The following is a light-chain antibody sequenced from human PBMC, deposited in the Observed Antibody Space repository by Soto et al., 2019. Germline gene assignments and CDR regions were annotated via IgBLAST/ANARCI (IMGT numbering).Light chain of an antibody. CDR3: AAWDASLSGHV. J-gene: IGLJ1*01. CDR1: SSNIGSYP. CDR2: SDD. Sequence: QSVLTQSPLASGTPGQRVTISCYGSSSNIGSYPVYWYQQLPGTAPKLLINSDDQRPSGVPDRFSASKSGTSASLAISGLRSEDEADYYCAAWDASLSGHVFGAGTKLTVL. V-gene: IGLV1-47*02.